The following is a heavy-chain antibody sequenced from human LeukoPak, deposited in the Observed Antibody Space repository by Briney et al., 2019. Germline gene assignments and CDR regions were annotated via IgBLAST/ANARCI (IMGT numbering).Heavy chain of an antibody. CDR3: VKDFGRVRGTPDF. CDR2: ISGSGNGGSI. D-gene: IGHD2/OR15-2a*01. V-gene: IGHV3-64D*06. J-gene: IGHJ4*02. CDR1: GFVFSIYT. Sequence: GGSPRLSCSASGFVFSIYTMYWVRQAPGKGPEYVSTISGSGNGGSIYYADSVKGRFTISRDDSKSIVYLQMNGLRSEDTAVYYCVKDFGRVRGTPDFWGQGTLVTVPS.